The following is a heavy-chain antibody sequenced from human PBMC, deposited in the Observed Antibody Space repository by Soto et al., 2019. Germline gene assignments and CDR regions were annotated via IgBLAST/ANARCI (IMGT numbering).Heavy chain of an antibody. CDR1: GYTFSSYG. CDR2: ISAYNGNT. J-gene: IGHJ3*02. CDR3: ARDTYLRYFDWLSLSYDAFDI. Sequence: GGSVKVSCKGSGYTFSSYGISWVGQAPGQGVGGMGWISAYNGNTNYAQKLQGRVTMTTDTSTSTAYMELRSLRSDDTAVYYCARDTYLRYFDWLSLSYDAFDIWGQGTMVTVSS. V-gene: IGHV1-18*01. D-gene: IGHD3-9*01.